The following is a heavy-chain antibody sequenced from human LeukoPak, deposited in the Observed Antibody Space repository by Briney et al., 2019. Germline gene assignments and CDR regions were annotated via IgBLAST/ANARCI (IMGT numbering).Heavy chain of an antibody. D-gene: IGHD2-15*01. CDR1: GGSISSYY. CDR2: IYYSGST. CDR3: ARDGVVVVAANHYYYYYGMDV. V-gene: IGHV4-59*12. J-gene: IGHJ6*02. Sequence: SETLSLTCTVSGGSISSYYWSWIRQPPGKGLEWIGYIYYSGSTYYNPSLKSRVTISVDTSKNQFSLKLSSVTAADTAVYYCARDGVVVVAANHYYYYYGMDVWGQGTTVTVSS.